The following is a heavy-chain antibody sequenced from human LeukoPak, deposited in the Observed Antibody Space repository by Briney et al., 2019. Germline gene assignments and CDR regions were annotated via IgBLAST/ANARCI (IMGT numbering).Heavy chain of an antibody. CDR1: GFIFRNYW. V-gene: IGHV3-7*01. J-gene: IGHJ4*02. Sequence: GGSLRLSCATSGFIFRNYWMTWVRQTPGKGLECVANIKRDGSDTYYVASAKGRFTIPRDNAKNSLYLQMNGLRAEDTAVYYCARDRGPFYGGNSLPLDYWGQGTLVTVSS. CDR3: ARDRGPFYGGNSLPLDY. D-gene: IGHD4-23*01. CDR2: IKRDGSDT.